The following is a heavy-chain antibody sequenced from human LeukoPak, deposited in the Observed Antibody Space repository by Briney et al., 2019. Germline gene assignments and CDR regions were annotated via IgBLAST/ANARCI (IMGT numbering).Heavy chain of an antibody. CDR2: ISSSGTYI. D-gene: IGHD3-10*01. CDR3: ARDQGGSGGN. CDR1: GFTFSSYS. V-gene: IGHV3-21*01. Sequence: GGSLRLSCAASGFTFSSYSMHWVRQAPWKGLEWVSSISSSGTYIYYADSVKGRFTISRDNAKNSVHLQMNSLRAEDTAVYYCARDQGGSGGNWGQGTLVTVSS. J-gene: IGHJ4*02.